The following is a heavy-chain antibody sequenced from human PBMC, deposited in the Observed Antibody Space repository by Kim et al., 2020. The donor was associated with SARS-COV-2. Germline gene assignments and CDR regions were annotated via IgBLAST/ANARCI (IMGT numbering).Heavy chain of an antibody. D-gene: IGHD3-22*01. CDR3: ARGGVDYDSSGSRYFDY. J-gene: IGHJ4*02. CDR1: GFTFSSYG. V-gene: IGHV3-33*01. CDR2: IWYDGSNK. Sequence: GGSLRLSCAASGFTFSSYGMHWVRQAPGKGLEWVAVIWYDGSNKYYADSVKGRFTISRDNSKNTLYLQMNSLRAEDTAVYYCARGGVDYDSSGSRYFDYWGQGTLVTVSS.